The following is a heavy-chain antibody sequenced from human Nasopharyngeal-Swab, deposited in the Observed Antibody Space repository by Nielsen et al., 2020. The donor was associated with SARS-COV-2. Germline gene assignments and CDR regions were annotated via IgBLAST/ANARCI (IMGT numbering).Heavy chain of an antibody. V-gene: IGHV4-34*01. D-gene: IGHD3-10*01. CDR2: INHSGST. Sequence: GSLRLSCAVYGGSFSGYYWSWIRQPPGKGLEWIGEINHSGSTNYNPSLKSRVTISVDTSKNQFSLALRSVTAADTGLYYCARGNYFGSGTFHRTYGMDVWGQGTSVTVSS. CDR3: ARGNYFGSGTFHRTYGMDV. CDR1: GGSFSGYY. J-gene: IGHJ6*02.